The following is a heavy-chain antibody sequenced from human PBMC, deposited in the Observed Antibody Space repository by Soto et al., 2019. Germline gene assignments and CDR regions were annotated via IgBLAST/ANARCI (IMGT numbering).Heavy chain of an antibody. V-gene: IGHV4-39*01. J-gene: IGHJ3*02. Sequence: QLQLQESGPGLVKPSETLSLTCTVSGGSISSSSYYWGWIRQPPGKGLEWIGSIYYSGSTYYNPSLKSRVTISVDTSKNQFSLKLSSVTAADTAVYYCARRGRGEDAFDIWGQGTMVTVSS. CDR3: ARRGRGEDAFDI. CDR1: GGSISSSSYY. CDR2: IYYSGST. D-gene: IGHD3-10*01.